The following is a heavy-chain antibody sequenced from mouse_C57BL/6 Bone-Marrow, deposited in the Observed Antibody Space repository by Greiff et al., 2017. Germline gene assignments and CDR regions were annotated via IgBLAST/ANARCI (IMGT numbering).Heavy chain of an antibody. D-gene: IGHD3-2*02. CDR3: ARKEDSSGYLDG. J-gene: IGHJ2*01. CDR2: FHPYNDDT. Sequence: VQLQQSGAELAKPGASVKMSCKASGYTFTTYPIEWMKQKHGQSLEWIGNFHPYNDDTKYNEKFKGKATLTAEKSSSTVYLELSRLTSDDSAVFCCARKEDSSGYLDGWGKGTTLTVSS. CDR1: GYTFTTYP. V-gene: IGHV1-47*01.